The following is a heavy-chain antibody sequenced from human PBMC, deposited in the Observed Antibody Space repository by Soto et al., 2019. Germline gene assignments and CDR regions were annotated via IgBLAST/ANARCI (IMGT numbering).Heavy chain of an antibody. D-gene: IGHD1-26*01. V-gene: IGHV3-23*01. CDR3: AKDSPYSASYKEDGFDI. CDR2: ISGSGSGT. J-gene: IGHJ3*02. Sequence: GGSLRLSCAASGFTFSSYAMTWVRQAPGKGLEWVSAISGSGSGTYYADSVKGRFTISRDNSKNTLFLQMNSLRAEDTAVYYCAKDSPYSASYKEDGFDIWGQGTMVTV. CDR1: GFTFSSYA.